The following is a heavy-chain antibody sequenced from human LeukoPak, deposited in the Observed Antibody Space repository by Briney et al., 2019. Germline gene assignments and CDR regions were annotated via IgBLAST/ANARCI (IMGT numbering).Heavy chain of an antibody. Sequence: PGGSLRLSCAAAGFTFSSYWMNWVRQAPGKGLEWVANIKQDGSEKCYVDSVKGRFTISRDNAKNSLYLQMNSLRAEDTAVYYCARGGSSVTPADYWGQGTLVTVSS. CDR3: ARGGSSVTPADY. J-gene: IGHJ4*02. CDR2: IKQDGSEK. V-gene: IGHV3-7*04. CDR1: GFTFSSYW. D-gene: IGHD6-19*01.